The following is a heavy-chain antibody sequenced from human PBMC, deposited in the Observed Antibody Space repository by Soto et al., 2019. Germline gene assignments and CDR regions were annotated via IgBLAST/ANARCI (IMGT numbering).Heavy chain of an antibody. J-gene: IGHJ5*02. Sequence: QVQLVQSGAEVKKPGASVKVSCKDSGYTFTSYGLSWVRQAPGQGREWMGRVSAYNYNTNYAQKLQGRVTMTTDTATSTAYMELRSLRSDDTAVYYCARVVGALGHGFDPWGQGTLVTVSS. CDR1: GYTFTSYG. CDR3: ARVVGALGHGFDP. V-gene: IGHV1-18*01. D-gene: IGHD1-26*01. CDR2: VSAYNYNT.